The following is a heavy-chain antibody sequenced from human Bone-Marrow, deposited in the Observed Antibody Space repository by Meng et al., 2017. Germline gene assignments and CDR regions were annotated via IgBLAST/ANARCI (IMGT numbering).Heavy chain of an antibody. Sequence: ASVKVSCKAPGYTFTGYYMHWVRQAPGQGLEWMGWINPNSGGTNYAQKFQGRVTMTRDTSISTAYMELSRLRSDDTAVYYCARAFFALVEVISYFQHWGQGTLVTVSS. V-gene: IGHV1-2*02. CDR3: ARAFFALVEVISYFQH. J-gene: IGHJ1*01. CDR2: INPNSGGT. CDR1: GYTFTGYY. D-gene: IGHD6-13*01.